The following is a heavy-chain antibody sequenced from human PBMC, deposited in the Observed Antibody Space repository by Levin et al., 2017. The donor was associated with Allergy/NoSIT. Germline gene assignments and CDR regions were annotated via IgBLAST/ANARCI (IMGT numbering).Heavy chain of an antibody. J-gene: IGHJ4*02. CDR1: GGSVNSGSYY. V-gene: IGHV4-61*03. CDR3: AREGRTTPNRYYFAY. CDR2: IYFSGNS. D-gene: IGHD1-7*01. Sequence: MSSETLSLTCTVSGGSVNSGSYYWSWIRQTPGKGLEWIGRIYFSGNSNYNPSLSSRVTISIDTSTNHFSLRLSSVTAADTAVYFCAREGRTTPNRYYFAYWGQGALVTVSS.